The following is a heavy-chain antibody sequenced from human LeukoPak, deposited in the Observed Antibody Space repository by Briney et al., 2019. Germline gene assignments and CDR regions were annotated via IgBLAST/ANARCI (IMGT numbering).Heavy chain of an antibody. J-gene: IGHJ4*02. V-gene: IGHV3-30*04. Sequence: GGSLRLSCAASGFTFSNYALHWVRQAPGKGLEWVAFVAYDGSSKYYGDSVKGRFIIFRDNAKNSLYLQMNSLRAEDTAVYYCAREGSSSSGFDYWGQGTLVTVSS. D-gene: IGHD6-6*01. CDR1: GFTFSNYA. CDR2: VAYDGSSK. CDR3: AREGSSSSGFDY.